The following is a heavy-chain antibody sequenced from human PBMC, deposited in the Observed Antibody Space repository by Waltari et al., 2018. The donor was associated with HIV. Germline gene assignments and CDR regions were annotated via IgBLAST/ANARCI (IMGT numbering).Heavy chain of an antibody. J-gene: IGHJ4*02. CDR3: ASATVTTGTPFVY. V-gene: IGHV1-3*01. D-gene: IGHD4-4*01. CDR2: INAGNGNT. CDR1: GYTFTSYA. Sequence: QVQLVQSGAEVKKPGASVKVSCKASGYTFTSYAIHWVRQAPGQRLEWMGWINAGNGNTKYSQKFQGRVTITRDTSASTAYMELSRLRSVDTAVYYCASATVTTGTPFVYWGQGTLVTVSS.